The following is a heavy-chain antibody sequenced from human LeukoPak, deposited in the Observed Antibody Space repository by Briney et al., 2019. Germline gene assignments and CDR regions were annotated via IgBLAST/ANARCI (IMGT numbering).Heavy chain of an antibody. V-gene: IGHV4-39*01. CDR1: GGSISSSSYY. Sequence: SETLSLTCTVSGGSISSSSYYWGWIRQPPGKGLEWIGSIYYSGSTYYNPSLKSRVTISVDTSKNQFSLKLSSVTAADTAVYYCARRSGRHWFDPWGQGTLVTVSS. J-gene: IGHJ5*02. D-gene: IGHD3-10*01. CDR2: IYYSGST. CDR3: ARRSGRHWFDP.